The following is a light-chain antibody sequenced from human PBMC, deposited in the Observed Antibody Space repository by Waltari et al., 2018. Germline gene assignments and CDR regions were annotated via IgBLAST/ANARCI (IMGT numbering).Light chain of an antibody. CDR1: SGHSTYA. V-gene: IGLV4-69*01. CDR3: QTWDTDSYVR. Sequence: QLVLTQSPSASASLGASVKLTCTLSSGHSTYAIAWHQQQPEKGPRYLMKLNTDGSHNVGDGAPDRFSCSSSEAARYLAISGLQSEDEADYYCQTWDTDSYVRFGGGTKLTVL. CDR2: LNTDGSH. J-gene: IGLJ2*01.